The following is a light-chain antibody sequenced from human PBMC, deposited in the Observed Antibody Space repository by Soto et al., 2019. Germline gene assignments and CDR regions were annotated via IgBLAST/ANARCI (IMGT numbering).Light chain of an antibody. CDR3: QQHNKWPLT. CDR2: GAS. J-gene: IGKJ4*01. Sequence: EIVMTQSPATLSVSPGERATLSCRASQSVGSNLAWYQETPGQAPRLLIYGASTRATGIPARFSGSGSGTDFTLTITSLQSEDFAVYYRQQHNKWPLTFGGGTKVDIK. V-gene: IGKV3-15*01. CDR1: QSVGSN.